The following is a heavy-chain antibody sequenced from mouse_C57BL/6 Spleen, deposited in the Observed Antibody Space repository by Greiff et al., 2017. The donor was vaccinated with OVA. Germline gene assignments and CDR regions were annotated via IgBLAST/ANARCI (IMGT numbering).Heavy chain of an antibody. V-gene: IGHV5-17*01. Sequence: VQLQQPGGGLVKPGGSLKLSCAASGFTFSDYGMHWVRQAPEKGLEWVAYISSGSSTIYYADTVKGRFTISRDNAKNTLFLQMTSLRSEDTAMYYCAREGHYIGWFAYWGQGTLVTVSA. J-gene: IGHJ3*01. D-gene: IGHD2-12*01. CDR1: GFTFSDYG. CDR3: AREGHYIGWFAY. CDR2: ISSGSSTI.